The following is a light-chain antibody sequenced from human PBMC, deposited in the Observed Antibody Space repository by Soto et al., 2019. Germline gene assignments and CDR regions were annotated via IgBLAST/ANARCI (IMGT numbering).Light chain of an antibody. J-gene: IGKJ1*01. Sequence: EIVLTQSPGTLSLSPGERATLSFRASQSVSSAYLAWYQHKPGQPPTLLIYAASSRVTGIPDRFSGSGSGTDFTRTIARLEPEEFAVYYWQQYGSSSTWTFGQGTKVDI. V-gene: IGKV3-20*01. CDR3: QQYGSSSTWT. CDR2: AAS. CDR1: QSVSSAY.